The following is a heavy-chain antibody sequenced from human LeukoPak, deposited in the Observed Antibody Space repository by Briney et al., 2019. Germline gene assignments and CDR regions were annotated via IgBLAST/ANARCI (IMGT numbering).Heavy chain of an antibody. CDR3: ASAEFED. V-gene: IGHV1-2*02. CDR1: GYTFTSYD. J-gene: IGHJ4*02. CDR2: INPNSGGA. Sequence: ASVKVSCKASGYTFTSYDINWVRQATGQGLEWMGWINPNSGGANYAQKFQGRVTMTRDTSISTAYMELSRLRSDDTAVYYCASAEFEDWGQGTLVTVSS.